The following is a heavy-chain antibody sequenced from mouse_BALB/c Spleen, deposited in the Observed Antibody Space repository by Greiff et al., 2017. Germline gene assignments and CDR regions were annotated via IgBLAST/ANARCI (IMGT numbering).Heavy chain of an antibody. D-gene: IGHD2-4*01. CDR3: AREGYYDYAWFAY. Sequence: QVQLQQPGAELVKPGASVKMSCKASGYTFTSYNMHWVKQTPGQGLEWIGAIYPGNGDTSYNQKFKGKATLTADKSSSTAYMQLSSLTSEDSAVYYCAREGYYDYAWFAYWGQGTLVTVSA. CDR2: IYPGNGDT. CDR1: GYTFTSYN. J-gene: IGHJ3*01. V-gene: IGHV1-12*01.